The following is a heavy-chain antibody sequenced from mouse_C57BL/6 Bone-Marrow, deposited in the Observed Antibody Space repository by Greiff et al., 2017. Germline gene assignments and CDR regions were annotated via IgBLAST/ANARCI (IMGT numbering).Heavy chain of an antibody. CDR3: TSTVGYFDY. V-gene: IGHV14-4*01. D-gene: IGHD1-1*01. CDR1: GFNIKDDY. CDR2: IDPENGDT. J-gene: IGHJ2*01. Sequence: EVQLQQSGAELVRPGASVKLSCTASGFNIKDDYMHWVKQRPEQGLEWIGWIDPENGDTEYASKFQGKATITADTSSNTAYLQLSSLTSEDTADYYCTSTVGYFDYWGQGTTLTVSS.